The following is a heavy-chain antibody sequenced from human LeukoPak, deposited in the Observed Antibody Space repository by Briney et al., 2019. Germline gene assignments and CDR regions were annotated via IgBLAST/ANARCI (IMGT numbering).Heavy chain of an antibody. CDR2: IRYDGSNK. D-gene: IGHD5-24*01. J-gene: IGHJ4*01. CDR3: VKRSRDGYNSPLDN. CDR1: GFTFSSYG. Sequence: PGGSLRLSCAASGFTFSSYGMHWVRQAPGKGLEWVAFIRYDGSNKYYADSVQGRFTISRDNSENTLYLQMNSLRAEDTAVYYCVKRSRDGYNSPLDNWGQGTLVTVSS. V-gene: IGHV3-30*02.